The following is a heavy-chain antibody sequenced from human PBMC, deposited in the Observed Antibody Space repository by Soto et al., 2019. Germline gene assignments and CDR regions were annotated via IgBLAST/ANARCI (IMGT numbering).Heavy chain of an antibody. CDR2: ISTYNGKT. CDR3: ARLLTEGATFREDAFDL. Sequence: ASVKVSCKPSGYTFTSHGLSWVRQAPGQGLEWMGWISTYNGKTDYAQKFQGRVTMTADTRTTTGYMELRSLRSDDTAVYYCARLLTEGATFREDAFDLWGEGTEVTVS. D-gene: IGHD3-9*01. CDR1: GYTFTSHG. J-gene: IGHJ3*01. V-gene: IGHV1-18*01.